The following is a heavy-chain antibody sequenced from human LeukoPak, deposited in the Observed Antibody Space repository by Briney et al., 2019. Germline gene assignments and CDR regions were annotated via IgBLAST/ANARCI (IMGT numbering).Heavy chain of an antibody. D-gene: IGHD3-16*01. CDR2: IYHSGST. CDR3: ARGVTSISRGSYGY. Sequence: PSETLSLTCAVSGYSISSSYYWGWIRQPPEKGLEWIGSIYHSGSTDYNPSFKSRVTISVDTPRNQFSLKLRSVTAADTAVYYCARGVTSISRGSYGYWGQGTLVTVSS. V-gene: IGHV4-38-2*01. CDR1: GYSISSSYY. J-gene: IGHJ4*02.